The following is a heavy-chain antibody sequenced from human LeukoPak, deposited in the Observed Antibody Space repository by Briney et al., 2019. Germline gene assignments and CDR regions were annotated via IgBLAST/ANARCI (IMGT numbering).Heavy chain of an antibody. Sequence: GGSLRLSCAASGFTVSSNQMTWVRQAPGMGLEWVSAISGSGVTTHYAGSVKGRFSISRDNSKNTLYLQMNSLRAEDTALYYCAKKVVVGATSPYSDFQDWGQGTLVTVSS. CDR3: AKKVVVGATSPYSDFQD. D-gene: IGHD1-26*01. CDR2: ISGSGVTT. V-gene: IGHV3-23*01. J-gene: IGHJ1*01. CDR1: GFTVSSNQ.